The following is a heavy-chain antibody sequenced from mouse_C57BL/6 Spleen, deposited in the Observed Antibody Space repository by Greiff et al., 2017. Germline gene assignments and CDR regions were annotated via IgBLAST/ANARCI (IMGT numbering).Heavy chain of an antibody. CDR3: ARGSRDYFDY. J-gene: IGHJ2*01. CDR2: INYDGSST. V-gene: IGHV5-16*01. Sequence: EVKLMESEGGLVQPGSSMKLSCTASGFTFSDYYMAWVRQVPEKGLEWVANINYDGSSTYYLDSLKSRFIISRDNAKNILYLQMSSLKSEDTATYYCARGSRDYFDYWGQGTTLTVSS. CDR1: GFTFSDYY.